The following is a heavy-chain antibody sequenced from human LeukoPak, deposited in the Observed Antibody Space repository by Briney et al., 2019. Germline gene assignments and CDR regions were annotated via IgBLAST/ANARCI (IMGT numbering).Heavy chain of an antibody. CDR1: GFTFSSYG. CDR3: AKGSYDFVWGSYRPYYFDY. J-gene: IGHJ4*02. V-gene: IGHV3-30*18. Sequence: QAGGSLRLSCAASGFTFSSYGMHWVRQAPGKGLEWVAVISYDGSNKYYADSVKGRFSISRDNSKNMLYLQMNSLRAEDTAVYYCAKGSYDFVWGSYRPYYFDYWGQGTLVTVSS. D-gene: IGHD3-16*02. CDR2: ISYDGSNK.